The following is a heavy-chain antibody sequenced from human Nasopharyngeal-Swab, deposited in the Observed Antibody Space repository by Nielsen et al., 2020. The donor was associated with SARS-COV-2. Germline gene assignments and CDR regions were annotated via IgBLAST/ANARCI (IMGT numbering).Heavy chain of an antibody. CDR2: INHSGST. J-gene: IGHJ6*02. Sequence: SETLSLTCAVYGGSFSGYYWSWIRQPPGKGLEWIGEINHSGSTNYNPSLKSRVTISVDTSKNQFSLKLSSVTAADTAVYYCARHSSSSLSPSFDYYYGMDVWGPGTTVTVSS. CDR3: ARHSSSSLSPSFDYYYGMDV. CDR1: GGSFSGYY. D-gene: IGHD6-6*01. V-gene: IGHV4-34*01.